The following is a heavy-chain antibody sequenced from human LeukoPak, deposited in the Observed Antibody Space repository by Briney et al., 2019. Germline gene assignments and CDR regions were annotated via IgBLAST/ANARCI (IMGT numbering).Heavy chain of an antibody. CDR2: MNPNSGNT. D-gene: IGHD3-10*01. CDR1: GYTFTSYD. J-gene: IGHJ3*02. Sequence: GASVKVSCKASGYTFTSYDINWVRQATGQGLEWMGWMNPNSGNTGYAQKFQGRVTVTRDTSASTAYMELSSLRSEDTAVYYCARGLWFGDPQDAFDIWGQGTMVTVSS. V-gene: IGHV1-8*01. CDR3: ARGLWFGDPQDAFDI.